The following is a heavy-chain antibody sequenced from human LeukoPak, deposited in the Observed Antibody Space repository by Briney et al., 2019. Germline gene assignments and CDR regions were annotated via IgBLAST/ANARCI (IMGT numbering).Heavy chain of an antibody. CDR1: GCTFSSYG. V-gene: IGHV3-30*18. J-gene: IGHJ4*02. CDR2: ISYDGSNK. D-gene: IGHD4-23*01. Sequence: GGSLRLSCADSGCTFSSYGMHWVRQAPGKGLEWVAVISYDGSNKYYADSVKGRFTISRDNSKNTLYLQMNSLRAEDTAVYYCAKPAGVTYRNFDYWGQGTLVTVSS. CDR3: AKPAGVTYRNFDY.